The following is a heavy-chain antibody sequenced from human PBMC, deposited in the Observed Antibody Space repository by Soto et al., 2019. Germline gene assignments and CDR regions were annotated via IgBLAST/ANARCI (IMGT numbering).Heavy chain of an antibody. CDR2: DNPRDGDT. CDR1: GYTLTKLS. Sequence: ASVKVSCKVSGYTLTKLSMHWVRQAPGKGLEWMGGDNPRDGDTTYAQHFQGRVTMTRDTSTSTLYMELTSLRSEDTAVYYCARSPSLFIDYWGQGTLVTVSS. J-gene: IGHJ4*02. V-gene: IGHV1-24*01. D-gene: IGHD3-10*01. CDR3: ARSPSLFIDY.